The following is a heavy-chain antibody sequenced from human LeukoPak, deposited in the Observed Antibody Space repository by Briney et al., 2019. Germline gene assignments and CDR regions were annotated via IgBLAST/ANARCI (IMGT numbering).Heavy chain of an antibody. CDR3: ARDGGSGSYPNFDY. J-gene: IGHJ4*02. CDR2: ISSSSSYI. CDR1: GFTFSSYS. V-gene: IGHV3-21*01. Sequence: PRGSLRLSCAASGFTFSSYSMNWVRQAPGKGLEWVSSISSSSSYIYYADSVKGRFTISRDNAKNSLYLQMNSLRAEDTAVYYCARDGGSGSYPNFDYWGQGTLVTVSS. D-gene: IGHD3-10*01.